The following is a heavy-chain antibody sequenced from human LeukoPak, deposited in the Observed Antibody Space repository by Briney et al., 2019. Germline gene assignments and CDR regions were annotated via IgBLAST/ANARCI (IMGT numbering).Heavy chain of an antibody. CDR3: AKPYCSGGSCYYYFDL. J-gene: IGHJ2*01. D-gene: IGHD2-15*01. Sequence: PGGSLRLSCAASGFTFSNYAMSWVRQAPGKGLEWVSAISGSGGSTYYANSVKGRFTVSRDNSKNTLFLQMNSLRAEDTAVYYCAKPYCSGGSCYYYFDLWGRGTLVTVSS. V-gene: IGHV3-23*01. CDR1: GFTFSNYA. CDR2: ISGSGGST.